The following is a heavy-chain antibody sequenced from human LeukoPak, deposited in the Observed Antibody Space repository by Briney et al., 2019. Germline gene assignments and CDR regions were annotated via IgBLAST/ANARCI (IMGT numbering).Heavy chain of an antibody. CDR3: ARVRKTYSSSWYQGAGAFDI. CDR2: ISSSSSTI. CDR1: GFTFSSYS. J-gene: IGHJ3*02. Sequence: GGSLRLSCAASGFTFSSYSMNWVRQAPGKGLEWVSYISSSSSTIYYADPVKGRFTISRDNAKNSLYLQMNSLRAEDTAVYYCARVRKTYSSSWYQGAGAFDIWGQGTMVTVSS. V-gene: IGHV3-48*01. D-gene: IGHD6-13*01.